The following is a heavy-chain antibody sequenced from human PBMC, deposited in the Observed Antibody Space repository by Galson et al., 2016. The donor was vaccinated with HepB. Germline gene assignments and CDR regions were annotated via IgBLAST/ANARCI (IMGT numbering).Heavy chain of an antibody. D-gene: IGHD3-22*01. Sequence: SVKVSCKASGYTFTSFGISWVRQAPGQGLEWMGWISAYNGNTNYAQKFQGRVTMTTDTSTSTAYMELKSLRSDDTAVYYCARDLPLFDSRGYYYYYFDSWGQGTLVTVSS. CDR3: ARDLPLFDSRGYYYYYFDS. J-gene: IGHJ4*02. CDR1: GYTFTSFG. V-gene: IGHV1-18*01. CDR2: ISAYNGNT.